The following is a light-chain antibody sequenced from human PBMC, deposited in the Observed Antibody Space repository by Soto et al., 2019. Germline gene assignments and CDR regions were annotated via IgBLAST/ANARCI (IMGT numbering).Light chain of an antibody. V-gene: IGKV1-39*01. Sequence: GDRVTITCRASQSISTFLNWYQQKPGKAPELLIDAASSLQTGVPSRFSGSGSGTDFTLTISSLQPEDFATYYCQQSYIPPITFGQGTRLEIK. CDR1: QSISTF. J-gene: IGKJ5*01. CDR3: QQSYIPPIT. CDR2: AAS.